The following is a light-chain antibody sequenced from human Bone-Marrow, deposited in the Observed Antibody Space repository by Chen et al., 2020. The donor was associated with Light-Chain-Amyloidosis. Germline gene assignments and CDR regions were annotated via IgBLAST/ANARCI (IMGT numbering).Light chain of an antibody. CDR2: GSS. CDR1: QTISSNY. V-gene: IGKV3-20*01. CDR3: QQYGTSPLT. J-gene: IGKJ4*01. Sequence: DIVLTQSPGTLSLSPGEGANLSCRASQTISSNYLTWYQQKFGQAPRLLIYGSSSRATGIPDRFTGSGSGTDFTLTINRLEPEDFAMYYCQQYGTSPLTLGGGTKVEI.